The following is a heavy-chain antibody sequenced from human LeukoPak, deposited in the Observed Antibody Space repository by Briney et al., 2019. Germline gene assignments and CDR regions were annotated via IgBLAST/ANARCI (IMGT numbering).Heavy chain of an antibody. D-gene: IGHD6-6*01. V-gene: IGHV4-59*11. CDR2: IYYSGST. CDR3: ARERQLVVFDY. CDR1: GGSISSHY. J-gene: IGHJ4*02. Sequence: SETLSLTCTVSGGSISSHYWSWIRQPPGKGLEWIGYIYYSGSTNYNPSLKSRVTISVDTSKNQFSLKLSSVTAADTAVYYCARERQLVVFDYWGQGTLVTVSS.